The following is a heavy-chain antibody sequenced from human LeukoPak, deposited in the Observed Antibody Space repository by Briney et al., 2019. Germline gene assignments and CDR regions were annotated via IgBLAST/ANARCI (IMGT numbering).Heavy chain of an antibody. D-gene: IGHD3-22*01. V-gene: IGHV1-69*13. CDR3: ARDEQVVITHSMSF. CDR1: GYTFTGYY. Sequence: ASVKVSCKASGYTFTGYYMHWVRQAPGQGLEWMGGIIPIFGTANYAQKFQGRVTITADESTSTAYMELSSLRSEDTAVYYCARDEQVVITHSMSFWGQGTLVTVSS. CDR2: IIPIFGTA. J-gene: IGHJ4*02.